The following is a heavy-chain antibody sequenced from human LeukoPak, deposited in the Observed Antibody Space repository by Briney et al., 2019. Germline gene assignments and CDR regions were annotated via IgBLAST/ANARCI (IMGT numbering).Heavy chain of an antibody. CDR2: ISGSGGST. J-gene: IGHJ4*02. CDR3: SKEGYCRGGSCYSYFDY. V-gene: IGHV3-23*01. D-gene: IGHD2-15*01. CDR1: GFTFSSYA. Sequence: GGSLRLSCAASGFTFSSYAMSWVRQAPGRGLEWVSAISGSGGSTSYADSVKGRFTISRDNSKNTLFLQMNSLRAEDTAVYYCSKEGYCRGGSCYSYFDYWGQGTLVTVSS.